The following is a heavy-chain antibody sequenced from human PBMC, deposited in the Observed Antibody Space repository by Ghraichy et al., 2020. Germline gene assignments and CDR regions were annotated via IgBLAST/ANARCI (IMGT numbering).Heavy chain of an antibody. CDR3: ARQSPRYYDSTRHRSWFDP. J-gene: IGHJ5*02. D-gene: IGHD3-22*01. CDR1: GGFISTSSYY. Sequence: SETLSLTCTVSGGFISTSSYYWGWIHQPPGKGLEWIGSIHYSGTTYYTPSLESRVTISVDTSKNQFSLRLTSVTAADTAIYYCARQSPRYYDSTRHRSWFDPWGQGTLVTVSS. V-gene: IGHV4-39*01. CDR2: IHYSGTT.